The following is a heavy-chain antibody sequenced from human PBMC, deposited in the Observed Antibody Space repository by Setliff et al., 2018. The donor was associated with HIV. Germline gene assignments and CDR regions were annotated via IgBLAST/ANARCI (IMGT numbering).Heavy chain of an antibody. Sequence: LRLSCEASEFTFSSYAMHWVRQAPGKGLEWVAVISYDGSNKYYADSVKGRFTISRDNSKNTLYLQMNSLRAEDTAVYYCARCSTASAHSVSWFDPWGQGTLVTVSS. J-gene: IGHJ5*02. CDR2: ISYDGSNK. D-gene: IGHD2-2*01. CDR1: EFTFSSYA. V-gene: IGHV3-30*04. CDR3: ARCSTASAHSVSWFDP.